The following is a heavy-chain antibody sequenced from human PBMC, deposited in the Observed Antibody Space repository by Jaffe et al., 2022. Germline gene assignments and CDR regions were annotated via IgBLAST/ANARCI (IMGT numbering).Heavy chain of an antibody. V-gene: IGHV4-38-2*01. J-gene: IGHJ4*02. CDR3: ARHEQQLVLYYFDY. CDR2: IYHSGST. CDR1: GYSISSGYY. D-gene: IGHD6-13*01. Sequence: QVQLQESGPGLVKPSETLSLTCAVSGYSISSGYYWGWIRQPPGKGLEWIGSIYHSGSTYYNPSLKSRVTISVDTSKNQFSLKLSSVTAADTAVYYCARHEQQLVLYYFDYWGQGTLVTVSS.